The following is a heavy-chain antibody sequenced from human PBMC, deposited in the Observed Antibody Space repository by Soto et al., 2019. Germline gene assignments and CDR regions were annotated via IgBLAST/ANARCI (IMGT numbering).Heavy chain of an antibody. CDR1: GFTFSSYA. V-gene: IGHV3-23*01. D-gene: IGHD3-9*01. CDR3: ARDPSTGSADY. J-gene: IGHJ4*02. Sequence: GGSLRLSXAGSGFTFSSYALNWVRQSPGKGLEWVSTISSGGDATYYADSVKGRFTISRDNSKNTLSLLMNSLRAEDSAIYYCARDPSTGSADYWGQGTLVTVSS. CDR2: ISSGGDAT.